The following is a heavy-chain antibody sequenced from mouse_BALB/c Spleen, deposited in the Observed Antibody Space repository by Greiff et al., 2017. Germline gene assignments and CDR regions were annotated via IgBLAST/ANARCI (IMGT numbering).Heavy chain of an antibody. J-gene: IGHJ3*01. D-gene: IGHD2-4*01. V-gene: IGHV3-6*02. Sequence: EVKLVESGPGLVKPSQSLSLTCSVTGYSITSGYYWNWIRQFPGNKLEWMGYISYDGSNNYNPSLKNRISITRDTSKNQFFLKLNSVTTEDTATYYCARGMITAWFAYWGQGTLVTVSA. CDR1: GYSITSGYY. CDR2: ISYDGSN. CDR3: ARGMITAWFAY.